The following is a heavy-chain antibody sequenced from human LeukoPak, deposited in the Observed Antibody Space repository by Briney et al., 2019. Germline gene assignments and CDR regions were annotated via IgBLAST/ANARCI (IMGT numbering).Heavy chain of an antibody. CDR3: ATPPIIVGATTSDY. CDR1: GFTFSSYA. D-gene: IGHD1-26*01. J-gene: IGHJ4*02. Sequence: GSLRLSCAASGFTFSSYAMSWVRQAPGKGLEWVSAISGGGGSTYYADSVKGRFTISRDNSKNTLYLQMNSLRAEDTAVYYCATPPIIVGATTSDYWGQGTLVTVSS. V-gene: IGHV3-23*01. CDR2: ISGGGGST.